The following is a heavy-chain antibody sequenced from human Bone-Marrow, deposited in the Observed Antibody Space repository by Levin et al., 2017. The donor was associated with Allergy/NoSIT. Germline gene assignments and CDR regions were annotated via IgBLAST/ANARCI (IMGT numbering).Heavy chain of an antibody. V-gene: IGHV1-8*01. Sequence: ASVKVSCKASGYSFTNYEINWVRQVPGQGPEWLGWINPKLGTTGYAQNLQVRVSMTSNISINTAYLELRSLRFDDTALYYCARAGGSGPIGHYYGLDVWGQGTTVAVSS. CDR2: INPKLGTT. CDR3: ARAGGSGPIGHYYGLDV. D-gene: IGHD3-10*01. J-gene: IGHJ6*02. CDR1: GYSFTNYE.